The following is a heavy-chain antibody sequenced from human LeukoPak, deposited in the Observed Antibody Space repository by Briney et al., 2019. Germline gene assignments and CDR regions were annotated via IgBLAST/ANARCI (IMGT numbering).Heavy chain of an antibody. CDR2: IYYSGST. D-gene: IGHD3-22*01. CDR1: GGSISSSSYY. V-gene: IGHV4-39*01. J-gene: IGHJ4*02. CDR3: ASYQYYDSSGYYQYFDY. Sequence: SETLSLTCTVSGGSISSSSYYWGWIRQPPGKGLEWIGSIYYSGSTYYNPSLKSRVTISVDTSKNQFSLKLSSVTAADTAVYYCASYQYYDSSGYYQYFDYWGQGTLVTVSS.